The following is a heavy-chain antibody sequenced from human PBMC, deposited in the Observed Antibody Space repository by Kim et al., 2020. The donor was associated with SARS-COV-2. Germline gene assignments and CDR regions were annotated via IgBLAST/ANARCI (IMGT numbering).Heavy chain of an antibody. CDR2: INPNSGGT. Sequence: ASVKVSCKASGYTFTCYYMHWVRQAPGQGLEWMGWINPNSGGTNYAQKFQGRVTMTRDTSISTAYMELSRLRSDDTAVYYCARAKGPYPTRGLFDYWGQGTLVTVSS. CDR3: ARAKGPYPTRGLFDY. V-gene: IGHV1-2*02. J-gene: IGHJ4*02. CDR1: GYTFTCYY. D-gene: IGHD2-2*01.